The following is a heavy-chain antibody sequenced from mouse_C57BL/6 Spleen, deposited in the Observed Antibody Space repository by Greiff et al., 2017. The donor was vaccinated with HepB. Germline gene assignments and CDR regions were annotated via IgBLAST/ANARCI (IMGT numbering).Heavy chain of an antibody. CDR3: AKHGGRDYDVWFAY. Sequence: VKLQESGPGLVAPSQSLSITCPVSGFSLTSYGVDWVRQPPGKGLEWLGVIGGGGSTNYNSALMSRLSISKDNSKSQVFLKMNSLQTDDTAMYYCAKHGGRDYDVWFAYWGQGTLVTVSA. CDR1: GFSLTSYG. J-gene: IGHJ3*01. D-gene: IGHD2-4*01. V-gene: IGHV2-9*01. CDR2: IGGGGST.